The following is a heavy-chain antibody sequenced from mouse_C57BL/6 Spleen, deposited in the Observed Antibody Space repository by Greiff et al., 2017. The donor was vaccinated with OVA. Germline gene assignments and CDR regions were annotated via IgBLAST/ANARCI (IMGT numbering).Heavy chain of an antibody. CDR1: GYAFSSSW. CDR2: IYPGDGDT. J-gene: IGHJ4*01. D-gene: IGHD2-4*01. CDR3: ARSGPYDYYYYAMDY. V-gene: IGHV1-82*01. Sequence: QVQLQQSGPELVKPGASVKISCKASGYAFSSSWMNWVKQRPGQGLEWIGRIYPGDGDTNYNGKFKGKATLTADKSSSTAYMQLSILTSEDAAVYVGARSGPYDYYYYAMDYWGQGTSVTVSS.